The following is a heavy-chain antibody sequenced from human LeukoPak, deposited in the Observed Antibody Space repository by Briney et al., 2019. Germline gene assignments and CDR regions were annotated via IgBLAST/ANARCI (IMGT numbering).Heavy chain of an antibody. J-gene: IGHJ3*01. CDR2: VDPEDAET. CDR3: ATTQLRADFKGYALDV. D-gene: IGHD5-24*01. V-gene: IGHV1-69-2*01. CDR1: GYNFIDYY. Sequence: ASVKVSCKVAGYNFIDYYMHWVQEAPGEGLVWIGLVDPEDAETTYAEKFRGRVSMTADTSTDTAYMELSSLRSEDTAVYYCATTQLRADFKGYALDVWGQGTRVTVSS.